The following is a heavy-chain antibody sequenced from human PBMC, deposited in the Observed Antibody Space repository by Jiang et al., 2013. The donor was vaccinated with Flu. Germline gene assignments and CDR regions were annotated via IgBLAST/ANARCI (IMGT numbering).Heavy chain of an antibody. Sequence: QSGSELKKPGASVKVSCKASGYTFTSYAMNWVRQAPGQGLEWMGWINTNTGNPTYAQGFTGRFVFSLDTSVSTAYLQISSLKAEDTAVYYCARSDCSGGSCSSRYYYYYYGMDVWGQGTTVTVSS. J-gene: IGHJ6*02. CDR3: ARSDCSGGSCSSRYYYYYYGMDV. D-gene: IGHD2-15*01. CDR1: GYTFTSYA. CDR2: INTNTGNP. V-gene: IGHV7-4-1*02.